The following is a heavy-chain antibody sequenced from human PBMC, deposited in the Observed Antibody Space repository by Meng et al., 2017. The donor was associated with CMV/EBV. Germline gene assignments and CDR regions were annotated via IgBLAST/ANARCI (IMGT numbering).Heavy chain of an antibody. CDR1: GGSFSGYY. Sequence: SETLSLNCAVYGGSFSGYYWSWIRQPPGKGLEWIGEINHSGSTNYNPSLKSRVTISVDTSKNQFSLKLSSVTAADTAVYYCARGSWYNWNYGNWFDPWGQGTLVTVSS. CDR2: INHSGST. J-gene: IGHJ5*02. V-gene: IGHV4-34*01. CDR3: ARGSWYNWNYGNWFDP. D-gene: IGHD1-7*01.